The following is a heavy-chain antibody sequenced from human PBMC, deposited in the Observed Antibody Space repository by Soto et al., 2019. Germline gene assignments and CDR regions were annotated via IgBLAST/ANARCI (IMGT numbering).Heavy chain of an antibody. J-gene: IGHJ4*02. CDR1: GFPFSAYN. Sequence: GGSLRLSCTGSGFPFSAYNINWVRQAPGKGLEWVSAISGSGGSTYYADSVKGRFTISRDNSKNTLYLQMNSLRAEDTAVYYCAKSPTYDSSGYYTYYFDFWGQGSLVTVSS. CDR2: ISGSGGST. CDR3: AKSPTYDSSGYYTYYFDF. D-gene: IGHD3-22*01. V-gene: IGHV3-23*01.